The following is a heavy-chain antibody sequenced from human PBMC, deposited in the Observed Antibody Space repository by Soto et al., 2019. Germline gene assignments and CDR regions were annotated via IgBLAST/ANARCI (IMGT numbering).Heavy chain of an antibody. CDR3: SRDRLGSGYYYYGMDV. CDR1: GYTFTSYG. J-gene: IGHJ6*02. V-gene: IGHV1-18*04. CDR2: ISAYNGNT. D-gene: IGHD6-25*01. Sequence: QVQLVQSGAEVKKPGASVKVSCKASGYTFTSYGISWVRQAPGQGLEWMGWISAYNGNTNYAQKLQGRVTMTTDTSTSTAYMELRSLRSYDTAVYYCSRDRLGSGYYYYGMDVWGQGTTVTVS.